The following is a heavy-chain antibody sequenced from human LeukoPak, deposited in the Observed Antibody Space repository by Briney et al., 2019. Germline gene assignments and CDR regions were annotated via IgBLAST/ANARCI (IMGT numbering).Heavy chain of an antibody. CDR3: ARAPCYPATVTTNWFDP. Sequence: PSETLSLTCAVYGGSFSGYYWSWIRQPPGKGLEWIGEINHSGSTNYNPSLKSRVTISVDTSKNQFSLKLSSVTAADTAVYYCARAPCYPATVTTNWFDPWGQGTLVTVSS. CDR2: INHSGST. V-gene: IGHV4-34*01. CDR1: GGSFSGYY. J-gene: IGHJ5*02. D-gene: IGHD4-17*01.